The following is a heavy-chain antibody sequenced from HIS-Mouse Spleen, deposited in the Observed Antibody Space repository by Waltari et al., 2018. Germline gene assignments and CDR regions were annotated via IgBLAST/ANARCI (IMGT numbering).Heavy chain of an antibody. CDR2: IDLDDDK. V-gene: IGHV2-70*15. CDR3: ARIAEGYTSGWYAFDY. CDR1: GFPLSTSGMR. Sequence: QVTLRESGPALVKPTQSLTLTCTFSGFPLSTSGMRVSWIRQPPGKALEWLARIDLDDDKYYSTSLKTRLTISRDTSKNQVVLTMTNMDPLDTATYYCARIAEGYTSGWYAFDYWGQGTLVTVSS. J-gene: IGHJ4*02. D-gene: IGHD6-19*01.